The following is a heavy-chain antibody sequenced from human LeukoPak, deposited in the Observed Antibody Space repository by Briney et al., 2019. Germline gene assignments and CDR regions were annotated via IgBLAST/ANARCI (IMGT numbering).Heavy chain of an antibody. CDR3: ARVPMIAARPRYFQH. CDR2: IKQDGSEK. Sequence: HPGGSLRLSCAASGFTFSSYWMSWVRQAPGKGLEWVANIKQDGSEKYYVDSVKGRFTISRDNAKNSLYLQMNSLSAEDTAVYYCARVPMIAARPRYFQHWGQGTLVTVSS. D-gene: IGHD6-6*01. CDR1: GFTFSSYW. V-gene: IGHV3-7*01. J-gene: IGHJ1*01.